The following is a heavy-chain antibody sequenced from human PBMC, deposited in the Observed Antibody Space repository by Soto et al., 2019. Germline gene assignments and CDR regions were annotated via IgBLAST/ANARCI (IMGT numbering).Heavy chain of an antibody. D-gene: IGHD2-21*02. CDR3: AKAKHIVVVTAIHDAFDI. Sequence: GGSLRLSCAASGFTFSSYAMSWVRQAPGKGLEWVSAISGSGGSTYYADSVKGRFTISRDNSKNTLYLQMNSLRAEDTAVYYCAKAKHIVVVTAIHDAFDIWGQGTMVTVSS. CDR1: GFTFSSYA. V-gene: IGHV3-23*01. J-gene: IGHJ3*02. CDR2: ISGSGGST.